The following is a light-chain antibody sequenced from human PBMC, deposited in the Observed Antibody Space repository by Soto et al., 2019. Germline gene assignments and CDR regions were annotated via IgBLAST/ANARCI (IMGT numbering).Light chain of an antibody. CDR3: QQYYKVPVT. Sequence: DIQMTQSPSSLSASIGDRVTITCQASQDVNNSLNWYQQKPRKAPNLLIYDVSNLGIGVKSRFSGCRSGTDFTFSISRLQPEYIGTYYCQQYYKVPVTFGQGTRLEI. V-gene: IGKV1-33*01. J-gene: IGKJ5*01. CDR1: QDVNNS. CDR2: DVS.